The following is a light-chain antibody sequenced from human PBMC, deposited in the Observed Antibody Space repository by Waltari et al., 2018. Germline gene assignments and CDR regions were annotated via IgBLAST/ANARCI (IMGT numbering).Light chain of an antibody. Sequence: DIQMTQSPSTLSASVGDRVTITCRASQSISSWLAWYQQKPGKAPKLLIYKASNVHSGVSSRFSGSGSGTDFTLTISDLQSEDFGTYYCQETYSTGTFGQGTKVDMK. CDR3: QETYSTGT. CDR2: KAS. J-gene: IGKJ1*01. CDR1: QSISSW. V-gene: IGKV1-5*03.